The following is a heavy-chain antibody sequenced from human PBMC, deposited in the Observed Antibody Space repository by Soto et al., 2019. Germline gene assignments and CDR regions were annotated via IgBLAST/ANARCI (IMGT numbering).Heavy chain of an antibody. J-gene: IGHJ6*02. CDR3: EKDAGIYYYYYGMDV. Sequence: GGSLRFSCAASGFTFSSYSMSLVRQAPGKGLEWVSAISGSGGSTYYADSVKGRFTISRDNSKNTLYLQMNSLRAEETAVYYCEKDAGIYYYYYGMDVWGQGTTVHVSS. V-gene: IGHV3-23*01. CDR1: GFTFSSYS. CDR2: ISGSGGST.